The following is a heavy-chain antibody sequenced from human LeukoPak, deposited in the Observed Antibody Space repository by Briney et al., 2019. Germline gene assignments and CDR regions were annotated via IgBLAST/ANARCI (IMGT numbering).Heavy chain of an antibody. CDR1: GGTFSSYA. V-gene: IGHV1-69*05. Sequence: HGASVKVSCKASGGTFSSYAISWVRQAPGQGLEWMGGIIPIFGTANYAQKFQGRVTITTDESTSTSYMELSSLRSEDTAVYYCARDLVGAWNHFDYWGQGTLVTVSS. D-gene: IGHD1-26*01. CDR2: IIPIFGTA. J-gene: IGHJ4*02. CDR3: ARDLVGAWNHFDY.